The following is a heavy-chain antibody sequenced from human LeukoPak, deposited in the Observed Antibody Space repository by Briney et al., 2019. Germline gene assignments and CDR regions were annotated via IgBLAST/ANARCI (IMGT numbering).Heavy chain of an antibody. Sequence: GGSLRLSCAASGFSISTYAVSWVRQDPGKGLEWVSVIYSGGSTYYADSVKGRFTISRDNSKNTLYLQMHSLRAEDTAVYYCARDLSLGYGGNLRYYYGMDVWGQGTTVTVSS. CDR1: GFSISTYA. V-gene: IGHV3-53*01. D-gene: IGHD4-23*01. J-gene: IGHJ6*02. CDR3: ARDLSLGYGGNLRYYYGMDV. CDR2: IYSGGST.